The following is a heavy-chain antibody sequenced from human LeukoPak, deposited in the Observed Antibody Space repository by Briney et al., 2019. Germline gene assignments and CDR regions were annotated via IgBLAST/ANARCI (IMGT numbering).Heavy chain of an antibody. CDR1: GGTFRSFA. Sequence: SVNVSCTASGGTFRSFAISWVRQAPGQGLEWMGGIIPIFRTANYAQKFQGRVTTTADESTSTAYMELSSLRSEDTAVYYCARALRYYSDSSGYAFDYWGQGTLVTVSS. CDR3: ARALRYYSDSSGYAFDY. CDR2: IIPIFRTA. D-gene: IGHD3-22*01. J-gene: IGHJ4*02. V-gene: IGHV1-69*13.